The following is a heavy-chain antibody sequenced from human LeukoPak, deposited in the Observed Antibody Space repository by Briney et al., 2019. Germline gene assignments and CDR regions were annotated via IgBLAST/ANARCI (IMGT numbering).Heavy chain of an antibody. Sequence: GGSPRLSCAASGFTFSSYSMNWVRQAPGKGLEWVSYISSSSSTIYYADSVKGRFTISRDNAKNSLYLQMNSLRDEDTAVYYCARSSYSSGWRTSFDIWGQGTMVTVSS. V-gene: IGHV3-48*02. CDR3: ARSSYSSGWRTSFDI. CDR1: GFTFSSYS. J-gene: IGHJ3*02. D-gene: IGHD6-19*01. CDR2: ISSSSSTI.